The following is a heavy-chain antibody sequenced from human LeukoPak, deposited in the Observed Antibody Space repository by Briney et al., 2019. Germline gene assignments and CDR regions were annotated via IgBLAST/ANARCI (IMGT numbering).Heavy chain of an antibody. V-gene: IGHV5-51*01. CDR2: IYPDDSDT. J-gene: IGHJ4*02. Sequence: GEPLKISCKGSGYSFTSYWIGWVRQMPGKGLEWMGIIYPDDSDTRYSPSFQGQVTISADKSISAAYLQWSSLKASDTAMYYCATPYPREYCSSTTCYFNYWGQGTLVTVSS. D-gene: IGHD2-2*01. CDR3: ATPYPREYCSSTTCYFNY. CDR1: GYSFTSYW.